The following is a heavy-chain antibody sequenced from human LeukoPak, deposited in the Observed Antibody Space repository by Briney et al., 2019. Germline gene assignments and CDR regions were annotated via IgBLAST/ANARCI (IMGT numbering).Heavy chain of an antibody. CDR1: GFTFSSYE. V-gene: IGHV3-48*03. D-gene: IGHD3-10*01. J-gene: IGHJ4*02. CDR2: ISSSGSTI. Sequence: GGSLRLSCAASGFTFSSYEMNWVRQAPGKGLEWVSYISSSGSTIYYADSVKGRFTISRGNAKNSPYLQMNSLRAEDTAVYYCAREIRVLLWFGESQRIFDYWGQGTLVTVSS. CDR3: AREIRVLLWFGESQRIFDY.